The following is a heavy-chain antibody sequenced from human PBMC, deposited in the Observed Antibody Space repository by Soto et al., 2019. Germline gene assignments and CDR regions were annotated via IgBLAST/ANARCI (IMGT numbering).Heavy chain of an antibody. D-gene: IGHD3-10*01. CDR2: MSYDGSDK. V-gene: IGHV3-30*18. J-gene: IGHJ3*02. CDR3: AKAYDSGSFDAFDI. CDR1: GFTFSSYG. Sequence: QVQLVESGGGVVQPGRSLRLSCAASGFTFSSYGMHWVRQAPGKGLEWVAVMSYDGSDKYNADSVKGRFTVSRDNSKNTLYLQMNSLRAEDTAVYYCAKAYDSGSFDAFDIWGQGTMVTVSS.